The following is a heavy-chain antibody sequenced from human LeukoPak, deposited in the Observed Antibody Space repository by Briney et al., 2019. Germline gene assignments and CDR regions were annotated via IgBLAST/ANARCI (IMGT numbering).Heavy chain of an antibody. J-gene: IGHJ4*02. Sequence: SETLSLTCTVSGDSVSSNNYYWSWIRQPPGKGLEWIGYIYYSGSTNYNPSLKSRVTISVDTSKNQFSLKLSSVTAADTAVYYCAREGYGGNPDYWGQGTLVTVSS. V-gene: IGHV4-61*01. D-gene: IGHD4-23*01. CDR3: AREGYGGNPDY. CDR2: IYYSGST. CDR1: GDSVSSNNYY.